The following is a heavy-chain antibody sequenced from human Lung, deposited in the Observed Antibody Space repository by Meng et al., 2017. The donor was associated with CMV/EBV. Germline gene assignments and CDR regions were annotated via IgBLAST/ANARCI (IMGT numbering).Heavy chain of an antibody. V-gene: IGHV3-21*01. Sequence: GLCFSGISMTWGRQATDKVREWVSSGRGSGSCIYYADTVKGRFTISRENGKTTQYLQLNSLRHEGTAVYYCAGGLGGKYSSSSLGFWGQGTLVTVSS. CDR1: GLCFSGIS. J-gene: IGHJ4*02. CDR3: AGGLGGKYSSSSLGF. D-gene: IGHD6-6*01. CDR2: GRGSGSCI.